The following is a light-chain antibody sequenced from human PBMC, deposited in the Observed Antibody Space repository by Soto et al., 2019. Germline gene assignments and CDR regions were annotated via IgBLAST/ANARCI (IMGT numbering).Light chain of an antibody. CDR1: QSISSW. CDR3: QLYNSYWT. J-gene: IGKJ1*01. Sequence: DIQMTQSPSTLSASVGDRVTITCRASQSISSWLAWYQQKPGKAPKLLIYKASSLESGVPSRFSGSGSGTEFTLTISSLQPDAFATYYCQLYNSYWTFGQGTMVEIK. CDR2: KAS. V-gene: IGKV1-5*03.